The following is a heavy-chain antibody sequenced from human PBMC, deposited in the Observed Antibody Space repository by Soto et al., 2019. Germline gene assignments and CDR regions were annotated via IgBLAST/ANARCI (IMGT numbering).Heavy chain of an antibody. D-gene: IGHD5-12*01. CDR3: ARGGGYAVDF. Sequence: QVQLVQSGGELRKPGASVKVSCKASGYTFTDNSITWVRQAPGQGLEWMGWINTDTGATRSTQKFQDRVTMTTDTSTSTAYLELTGLRSDATAIYYCARGGGYAVDFWGQGTLVAVSS. CDR1: GYTFTDNS. CDR2: INTDTGAT. J-gene: IGHJ4*02. V-gene: IGHV1-18*01.